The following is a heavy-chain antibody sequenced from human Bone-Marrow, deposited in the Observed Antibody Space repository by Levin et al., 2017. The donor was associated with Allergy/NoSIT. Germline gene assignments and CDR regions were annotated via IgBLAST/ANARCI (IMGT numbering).Heavy chain of an antibody. V-gene: IGHV5-51*01. CDR3: ARLGSLGFYFDV. D-gene: IGHD1-26*01. CDR2: IYPGDSDT. Sequence: PGESLKISCKGSEHSFTSFWIGWVRQMPGKGLEWMGIIYPGDSDTKYSPSFQGQVTISADTSTSTAYLQWRSLKTSDTATYYCARLGSLGFYFDVWGQGTLVAVSS. CDR1: EHSFTSFW. J-gene: IGHJ4*02.